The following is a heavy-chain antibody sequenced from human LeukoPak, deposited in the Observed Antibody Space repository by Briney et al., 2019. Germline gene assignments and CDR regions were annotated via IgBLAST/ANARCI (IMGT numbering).Heavy chain of an antibody. V-gene: IGHV3-30*03. CDR3: ARDGSGSYRVFELNWFDP. CDR2: ISYDGSNE. J-gene: IGHJ5*02. CDR1: GFTFSSYG. Sequence: GGSLRLSCAASGFTFSSYGMHWVRQAPGKGLEWVAVISYDGSNEYYADSVKDRFTISRDNSKNTLYLQMNSLRAEDTAVYYCARDGSGSYRVFELNWFDPWGQGTLVTVSS. D-gene: IGHD3-10*01.